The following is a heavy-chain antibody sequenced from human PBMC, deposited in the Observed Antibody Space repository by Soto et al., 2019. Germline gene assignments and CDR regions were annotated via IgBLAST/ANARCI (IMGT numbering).Heavy chain of an antibody. J-gene: IGHJ4*02. Sequence: GGSLRLSCAASGFTFSSSSMNWVRQAPGKGLEWVSSISSSSSYIYYADSVKGRFTISRDNAKHSLYLQMNRLRAEDTALYYCERAHAPHRNAFDYWGQGTLVTVSS. CDR1: GFTFSSSS. V-gene: IGHV3-21*01. CDR2: ISSSSSYI. CDR3: ERAHAPHRNAFDY. D-gene: IGHD1-1*01.